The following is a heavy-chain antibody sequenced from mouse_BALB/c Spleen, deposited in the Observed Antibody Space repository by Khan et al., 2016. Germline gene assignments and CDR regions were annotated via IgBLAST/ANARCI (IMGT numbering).Heavy chain of an antibody. CDR2: INADSSTI. Sequence: EVKLLESGGGLVQPGGSLKLSCAASGFDFSRYWMNWVRQAPGKGLAWIGEINADSSTINYTPSLKDKFIISRDNAKNTLYLQMTKGRSEDTALYYCAREGVVLWFAYWGQGTLVTVSA. V-gene: IGHV4-1*02. J-gene: IGHJ3*01. CDR1: GFDFSRYW. D-gene: IGHD1-3*01. CDR3: AREGVVLWFAY.